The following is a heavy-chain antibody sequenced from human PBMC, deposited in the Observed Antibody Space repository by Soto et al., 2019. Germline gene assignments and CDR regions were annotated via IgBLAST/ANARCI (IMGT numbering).Heavy chain of an antibody. D-gene: IGHD5-12*01. Sequence: EVQLVQSGGSVVRPGGSLRLSCTASGFTFSNYAMNWVRQAPGKGLEWVSTISSSSGSTYYADSVKGRFTISRDNSKNFLYLQMNSLRGDDTAVYYCAKVGSERYSGQHSDYWGQGTLVTISS. CDR2: ISSSSGST. CDR3: AKVGSERYSGQHSDY. V-gene: IGHV3-23*04. J-gene: IGHJ4*02. CDR1: GFTFSNYA.